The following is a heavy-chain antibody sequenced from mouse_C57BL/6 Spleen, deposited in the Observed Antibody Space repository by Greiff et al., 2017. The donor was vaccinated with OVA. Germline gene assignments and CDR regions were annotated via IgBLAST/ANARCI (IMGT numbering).Heavy chain of an antibody. V-gene: IGHV1-59*01. J-gene: IGHJ2*01. Sequence: QVQLQQPGAELVRPGTSVKLSCKASGYTFTSSALHWVKQRPGQGLEWIGVVDPSDSYTNYNQKFKGKATLTVDTSSSTAYMQLSSLTSEDSAVYYCARTGTFDYWGQGTTLTVSS. CDR2: VDPSDSYT. CDR3: ARTGTFDY. D-gene: IGHD4-1*01. CDR1: GYTFTSSA.